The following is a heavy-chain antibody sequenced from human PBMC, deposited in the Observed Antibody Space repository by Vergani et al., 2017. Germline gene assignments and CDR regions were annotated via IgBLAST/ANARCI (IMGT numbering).Heavy chain of an antibody. CDR2: IIPIFGTA. Sequence: QVQLVQSGAEVKKPGSSVKVSCKASGGTFSSYAISWVRQAPGQGLEWMGGIIPIFGTANYAQKFKGRVTITADESTSTAYMELSSLRSEDTAVYYCARPYCSSTSCYDAFDIWGQGTMVTVSS. CDR3: ARPYCSSTSCYDAFDI. D-gene: IGHD2-2*01. CDR1: GGTFSSYA. J-gene: IGHJ3*02. V-gene: IGHV1-69*01.